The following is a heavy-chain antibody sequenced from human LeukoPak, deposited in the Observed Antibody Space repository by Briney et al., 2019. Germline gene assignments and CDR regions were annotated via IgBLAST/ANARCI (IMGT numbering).Heavy chain of an antibody. J-gene: IGHJ3*02. D-gene: IGHD3-22*01. Sequence: PSETLSLTCTVSGGSISSYYWSWIRQPAGKGLEWIGRIYTSGSTNYNPSLKSRVTMSVGTSKNQFSLKLSSVTAADTAVYYCAISTRKYYDSSGYERRDAFDIWGQGTMVTVSS. CDR2: IYTSGST. CDR3: AISTRKYYDSSGYERRDAFDI. CDR1: GGSISSYY. V-gene: IGHV4-4*07.